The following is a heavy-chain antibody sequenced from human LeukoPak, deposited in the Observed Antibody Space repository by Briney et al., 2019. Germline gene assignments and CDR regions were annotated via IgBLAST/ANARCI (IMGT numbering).Heavy chain of an antibody. V-gene: IGHV3-23*01. D-gene: IGHD6-13*01. Sequence: GESLRLSCAASGFTFTGYAMSWVRQAPGKGLEWVSAISAGGENTDYADSVKGRFTISRDNSKNTLYLQVNSLRAEDTAAYYCAKSFGYSRSWFDNWGQGTLVTVSS. CDR1: GFTFTGYA. CDR3: AKSFGYSRSWFDN. J-gene: IGHJ4*02. CDR2: ISAGGENT.